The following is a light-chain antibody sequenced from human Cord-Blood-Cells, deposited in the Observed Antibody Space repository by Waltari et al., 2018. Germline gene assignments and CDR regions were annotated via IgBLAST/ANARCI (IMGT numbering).Light chain of an antibody. V-gene: IGKV4-1*01. CDR3: QQYNSTPFT. Sequence: DIVMTQSPDSLAVFLGERATINCKSSQSVLYSSNNKNYLDWYQQKPGQPPKLLIYWASTRESGVPDRFSGGGSGTDFTLTISSLQAEDVAVYYCQQYNSTPFTFGPGTKVDIK. J-gene: IGKJ3*01. CDR1: QSVLYSSNNKNY. CDR2: WAS.